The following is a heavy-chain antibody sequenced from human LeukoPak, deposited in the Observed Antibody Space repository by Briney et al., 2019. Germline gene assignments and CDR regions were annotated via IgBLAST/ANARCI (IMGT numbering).Heavy chain of an antibody. Sequence: SVKVSCKASGGTFTSYAISWVRQAPGQGLEWMGRIIPIFGTANYAQKIQGRITITTDESTSTAYMELSSLRSEDTAVYYCAREPVGATKRFDYWGQGTLVTVSS. V-gene: IGHV1-69*05. CDR1: GGTFTSYA. D-gene: IGHD1-26*01. CDR2: IIPIFGTA. J-gene: IGHJ4*02. CDR3: AREPVGATKRFDY.